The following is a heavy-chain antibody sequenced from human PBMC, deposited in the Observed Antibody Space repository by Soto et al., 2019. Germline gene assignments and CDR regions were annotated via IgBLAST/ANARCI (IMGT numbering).Heavy chain of an antibody. D-gene: IGHD2-15*01. CDR2: ISAYNGDT. CDR3: ARGPYCSGGSCYPKYNWFDP. Sequence: ASVKVSCKASGYTFTSYGINWVRQAPGQGLGWMGWISAYNGDTNYAQKLQGRVTMTTDTSTSTVYMELRSLRSDDTAVYYCARGPYCSGGSCYPKYNWFDPWGQGTLVTAPQ. J-gene: IGHJ5*02. CDR1: GYTFTSYG. V-gene: IGHV1-18*01.